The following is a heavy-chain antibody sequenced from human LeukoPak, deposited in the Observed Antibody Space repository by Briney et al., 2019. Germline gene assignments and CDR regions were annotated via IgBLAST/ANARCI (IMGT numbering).Heavy chain of an antibody. CDR1: GGSISSGGYY. J-gene: IGHJ6*02. CDR3: AGEAPHAYYYGMDV. CDR2: IYYSGST. V-gene: IGHV4-31*03. Sequence: SQTLSLTCTVSGGSISSGGYYWSWIRQHPGKGLEWIGYIYYSGSTYYNPSLKSRVTISVDTSKNQFSLKLSSVTAADTAVYYCAGEAPHAYYYGMDVWGQGTTVTVSS.